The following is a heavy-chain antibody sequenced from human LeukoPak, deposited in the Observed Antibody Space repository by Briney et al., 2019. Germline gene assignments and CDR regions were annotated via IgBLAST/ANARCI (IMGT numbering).Heavy chain of an antibody. CDR1: GGSISSYY. V-gene: IGHV4-59*08. CDR2: VYYSGST. D-gene: IGHD6-19*01. J-gene: IGHJ4*02. Sequence: PSETLSLTCTVSGGSISSYYWTWIRQPPGKGLEWLGYVYYSGSTNYNPSLKSRVTISVDTSKNQFSLKLSSVTAADTAVYYCARGFYAVAGELFDYYFDYWGQGTLVTVSS. CDR3: ARGFYAVAGELFDYYFDY.